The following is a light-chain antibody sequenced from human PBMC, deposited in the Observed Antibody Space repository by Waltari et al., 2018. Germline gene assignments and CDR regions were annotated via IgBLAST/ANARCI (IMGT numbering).Light chain of an antibody. CDR2: VNSDGSH. Sequence: QLVLTQSPSASASLGASVKLTCTLSSGHSSNIIAWLQQQPEKGPRYLMKVNSDGSHSKGDEIPDRFSGSSSGADRYLTIATVQSEDEADYYCQTGGHGTWVFGGGTKLTVL. V-gene: IGLV4-69*01. CDR1: SGHSSNI. J-gene: IGLJ3*02. CDR3: QTGGHGTWV.